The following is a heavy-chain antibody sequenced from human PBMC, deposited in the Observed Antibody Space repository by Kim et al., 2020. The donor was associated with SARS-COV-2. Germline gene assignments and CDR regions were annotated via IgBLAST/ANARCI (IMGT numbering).Heavy chain of an antibody. CDR3: ARWGIAASGNWFDP. CDR1: GGSISSGGYY. V-gene: IGHV4-31*03. CDR2: IYYSGST. J-gene: IGHJ5*02. Sequence: SETLSLTCTVSGGSISSGGYYWSWIRQHPGKGLEWIGYIYYSGSTYYNPSLKSRVTISVDTSKNQFSLKLSSVTAAETAVYYCARWGIAASGNWFDPWGQGTLVTVSS. D-gene: IGHD6-13*01.